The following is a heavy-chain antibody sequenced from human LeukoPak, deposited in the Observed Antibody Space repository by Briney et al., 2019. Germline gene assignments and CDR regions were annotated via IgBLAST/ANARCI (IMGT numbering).Heavy chain of an antibody. V-gene: IGHV4-4*07. J-gene: IGHJ3*02. CDR1: GGSIRGYY. D-gene: IGHD1-14*01. Sequence: SETLSLTCTVSGGSIRGYYWSWIRQSAGKGLEWIGRIYSSGSTNYNASLKSRVTMSVDTSKNQFSLKLSSVTAADTAVYYCAREGTHDAFDIWGQGTMVTVSS. CDR3: AREGTHDAFDI. CDR2: IYSSGST.